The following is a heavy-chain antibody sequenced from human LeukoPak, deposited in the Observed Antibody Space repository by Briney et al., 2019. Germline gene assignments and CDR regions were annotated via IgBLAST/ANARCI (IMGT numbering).Heavy chain of an antibody. V-gene: IGHV3-23*01. CDR2: ISGSGGST. D-gene: IGHD2-2*01. J-gene: IGHJ5*02. Sequence: GGSLRLSCAASGFTFSSYAMSWVRQAPGKGLEWVSAISGSGGSTYNADSVKGRFTISRDNSKNTLYLQMNSPRAEDTAVYYCAKDVQERVPAAYFDPCGQGTLVTVSS. CDR3: AKDVQERVPAAYFDP. CDR1: GFTFSSYA.